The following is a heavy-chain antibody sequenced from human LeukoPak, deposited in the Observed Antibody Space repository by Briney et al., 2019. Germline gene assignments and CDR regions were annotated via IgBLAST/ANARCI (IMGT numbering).Heavy chain of an antibody. CDR3: AKLRYYDFWSGYSISNNWFDP. Sequence: GGSLRLSCAASGFTFSSYAMSWVRQAPGKGLEWVSAISGSDGSTYYADSVKGRFTISRDNSKNTLYLQMNSLRAEDTAVYYCAKLRYYDFWSGYSISNNWFDPWGQGTLVTVSS. CDR1: GFTFSSYA. V-gene: IGHV3-23*01. CDR2: ISGSDGST. D-gene: IGHD3-3*01. J-gene: IGHJ5*02.